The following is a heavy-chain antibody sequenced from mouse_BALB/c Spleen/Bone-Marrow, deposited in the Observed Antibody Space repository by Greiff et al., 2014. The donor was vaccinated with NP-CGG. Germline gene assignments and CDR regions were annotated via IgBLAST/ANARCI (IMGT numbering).Heavy chain of an antibody. CDR3: AREGNYLYYYAMDY. CDR1: GFNIKDTY. D-gene: IGHD2-1*01. CDR2: IDPANGNT. V-gene: IGHV14-3*02. Sequence: VQLQQPGAELVKPGASVKLSCTASGFNIKDTYMHWVKQRPEQGLEWIGRIDPANGNTKYDPKFQGKATITADTSSNTAYLQLSSLTSEDTAVYYCAREGNYLYYYAMDYWGQGTSVTVSS. J-gene: IGHJ4*01.